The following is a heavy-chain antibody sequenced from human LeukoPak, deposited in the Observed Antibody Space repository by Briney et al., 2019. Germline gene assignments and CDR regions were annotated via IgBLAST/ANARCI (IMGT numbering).Heavy chain of an antibody. V-gene: IGHV3-21*01. CDR1: GFTFSSYS. D-gene: IGHD3-9*01. CDR3: ARDRDYDILTGYYYYGMDV. J-gene: IGHJ6*04. CDR2: ISSSSSYT. Sequence: GGSLRLSCAASGFTFSSYSMNWVRQAPGKGLEWVSSISSSSSYTYYADSVKGRFTISRDNAKNSLHLQMNSLRAEDTAVYYCARDRDYDILTGYYYYGMDVWGKGTTVTVSS.